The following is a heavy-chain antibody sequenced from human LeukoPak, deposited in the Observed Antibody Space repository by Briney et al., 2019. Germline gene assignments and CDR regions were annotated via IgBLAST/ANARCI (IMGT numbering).Heavy chain of an antibody. D-gene: IGHD6-6*01. CDR1: GGSISSYY. CDR2: INHSGST. V-gene: IGHV4-34*01. Sequence: PSETLSLTCTVSGGSISSYYWSWIRQPPGKGLEWIGEINHSGSTNYNPSLKSRVTISVDTSKNQFSLKLSSVTAADTAVYYCARQLVRSVGAFDIWGQGTMVTVSS. CDR3: ARQLVRSVGAFDI. J-gene: IGHJ3*02.